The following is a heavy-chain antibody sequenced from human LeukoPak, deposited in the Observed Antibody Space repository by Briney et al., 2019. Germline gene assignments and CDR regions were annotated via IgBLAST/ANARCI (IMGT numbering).Heavy chain of an antibody. Sequence: GGSLRLSCAASGFTFSSYSMNWVRQAPGKGLEWVSSISSSSSYIYYADSVKGRFTISRDNSKNTLYLQMNSLRAEDTAVYYCAKVRVIGAFDIWGQGTMVTVSS. D-gene: IGHD3-10*01. J-gene: IGHJ3*02. CDR1: GFTFSSYS. CDR3: AKVRVIGAFDI. V-gene: IGHV3-21*04. CDR2: ISSSSSYI.